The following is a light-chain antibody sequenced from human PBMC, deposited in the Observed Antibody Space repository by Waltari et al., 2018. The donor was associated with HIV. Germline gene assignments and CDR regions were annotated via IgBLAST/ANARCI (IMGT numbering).Light chain of an antibody. Sequence: EIVLTQSPATLSVSPGERVTLSCRASQGLSINLAWYQQKPGQAPRLLIYGASTRATGIPARFSGSGSGTEFTLTISTLQSEDFAVYYCQHYNNWPPYTFGQGTKVEIK. CDR2: GAS. V-gene: IGKV3-15*01. CDR3: QHYNNWPPYT. J-gene: IGKJ2*01. CDR1: QGLSIN.